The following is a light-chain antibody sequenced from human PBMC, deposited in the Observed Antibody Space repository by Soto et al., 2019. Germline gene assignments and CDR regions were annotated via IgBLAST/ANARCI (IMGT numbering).Light chain of an antibody. V-gene: IGLV2-14*03. CDR3: TSWTTSTTMI. CDR1: SSDIGAYNF. J-gene: IGLJ2*01. Sequence: QSALTQPASVSGSPGQSITISCTGTSSDIGAYNFVSWYQQHPGKAPKRMLYDVNFRPSGVSNRFSGSKSGNTASLTISGLQAEDEADYYCTSWTTSTTMIFGGVTQLTVL. CDR2: DVN.